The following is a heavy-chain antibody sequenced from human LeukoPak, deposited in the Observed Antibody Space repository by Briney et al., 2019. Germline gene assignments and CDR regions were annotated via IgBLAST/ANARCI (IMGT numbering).Heavy chain of an antibody. V-gene: IGHV1-24*01. Sequence: ASVKVSCKVSGYTLTELSMHWVRQAPGKGLERMGGFDPEDGETIYAQKFQGRVTMTEDTSTDTAYMELSSLRSEDTAVYYCATEVREMEIYYYYYMDVWGKGTTVTVSS. J-gene: IGHJ6*03. D-gene: IGHD5-24*01. CDR1: GYTLTELS. CDR3: ATEVREMEIYYYYYMDV. CDR2: FDPEDGET.